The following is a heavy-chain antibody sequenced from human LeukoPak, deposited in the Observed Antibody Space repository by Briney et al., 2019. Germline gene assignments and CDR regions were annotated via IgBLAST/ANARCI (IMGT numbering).Heavy chain of an antibody. CDR3: AKDRVFYYYYYGMDV. J-gene: IGHJ6*02. D-gene: IGHD3-10*01. CDR1: GFTVSSYY. V-gene: IGHV3-66*01. CDR2: IYGGGST. Sequence: PGGSLRLSCAASGFTVSSYYMSWVRQAPGKGLEWVSIIYGGGSTYYADSVKGRFTISRDNSISRDNSKNTLYLQMNSLRTEDTAVYYCAKDRVFYYYYYGMDVWGQGTTVTVSS.